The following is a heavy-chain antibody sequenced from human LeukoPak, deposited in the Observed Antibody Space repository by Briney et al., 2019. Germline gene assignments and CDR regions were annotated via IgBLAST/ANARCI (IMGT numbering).Heavy chain of an antibody. V-gene: IGHV3-53*01. J-gene: IGHJ4*02. CDR2: IYGDGRT. CDR1: GFTVSDNY. CDR3: AKGLSSSGRRGIDY. D-gene: IGHD6-19*01. Sequence: GGSLRLSCVVSGFTVSDNYMIWVRQAPGKGLERVSVIYGDGRTSYPDSVKGRFTISRDNSKNTLYLQMNSLRAEDTAVYYCAKGLSSSGRRGIDYWGQGTLVTVSS.